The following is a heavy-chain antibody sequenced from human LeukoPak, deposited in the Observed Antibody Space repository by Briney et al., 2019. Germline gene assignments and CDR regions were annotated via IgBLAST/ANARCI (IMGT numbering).Heavy chain of an antibody. Sequence: ASVKVSCKASGGTFSSYAISWVRQAPGQGLEWMGGIIPIFGTANYAQKFQGRVTITADESTSTAYMELSSLRSEDTAVYYCASLSDDYDSSGYYFRWFDPWGQGTLVTVSS. J-gene: IGHJ5*02. CDR2: IIPIFGTA. V-gene: IGHV1-69*13. CDR3: ASLSDDYDSSGYYFRWFDP. CDR1: GGTFSSYA. D-gene: IGHD3-22*01.